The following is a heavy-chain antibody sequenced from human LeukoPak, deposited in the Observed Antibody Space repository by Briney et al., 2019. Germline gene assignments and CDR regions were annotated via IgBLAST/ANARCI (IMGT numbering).Heavy chain of an antibody. J-gene: IGHJ3*02. V-gene: IGHV4-61*02. CDR1: GGSISGGSYY. Sequence: SETLSLTCTVSGGSISGGSYYWSWIRQPAGKGLEWIGRIYTSGSTNYNPSLKSRVTISVDTSKNQFSLKLSSVTAADTAVYYCARVIAGATGAFDIWGQGTMVTVSS. CDR2: IYTSGST. D-gene: IGHD1-26*01. CDR3: ARVIAGATGAFDI.